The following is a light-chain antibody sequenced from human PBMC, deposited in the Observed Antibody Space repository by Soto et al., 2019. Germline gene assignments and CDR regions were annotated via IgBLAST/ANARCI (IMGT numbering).Light chain of an antibody. Sequence: QSVLTQPPSVSGAPGQRVTISCTGTNSNIGAGYDVHWYQQIPGTAPKILVYTNNNRPSGIPDRFSGSKSGTSASLAITGLQAEDEADYFCQSYDSSLSGSDVIFGGGTKVTVL. CDR1: NSNIGAGYD. J-gene: IGLJ2*01. CDR3: QSYDSSLSGSDVI. CDR2: TNN. V-gene: IGLV1-40*01.